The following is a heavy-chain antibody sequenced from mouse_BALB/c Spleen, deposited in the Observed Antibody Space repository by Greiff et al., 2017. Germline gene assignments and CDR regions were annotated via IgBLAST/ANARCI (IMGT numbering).Heavy chain of an antibody. Sequence: EVQGVESGGGLVKPGGSLKLSCAASGFTFSSYAMSWVRQTPEKRLEWVASISSGGSTYYPDSVKGRFTISRDNARNILYLQMSSLRSEDTAMYYCARDGLRLRCAYWGQGTLVTVSA. CDR2: ISSGGST. CDR1: GFTFSSYA. J-gene: IGHJ3*01. V-gene: IGHV5-6-5*01. D-gene: IGHD1-2*01. CDR3: ARDGLRLRCAY.